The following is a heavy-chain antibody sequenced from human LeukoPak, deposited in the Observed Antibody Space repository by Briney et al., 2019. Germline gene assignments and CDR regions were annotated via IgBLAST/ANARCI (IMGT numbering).Heavy chain of an antibody. CDR1: GGSFSGYY. J-gene: IGHJ5*02. CDR2: INHSGST. Sequence: PSETLSLTCAVYGGSFSGYYWSWIRQPPGKGLEWIGEINHSGSTNYNPSLKNRVTISVDTSKNQFSLKLSSVTAADTAVYYCARGRGWFGELRKRWFDPWGQGTLVTVSS. CDR3: ARGRGWFGELRKRWFDP. V-gene: IGHV4-34*01. D-gene: IGHD3-10*01.